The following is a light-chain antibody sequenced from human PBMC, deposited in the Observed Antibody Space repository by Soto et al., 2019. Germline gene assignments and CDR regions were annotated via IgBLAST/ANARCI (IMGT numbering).Light chain of an antibody. CDR1: SSDIGAYNY. J-gene: IGLJ1*01. CDR3: SSHTSTGTRV. CDR2: DVI. V-gene: IGLV2-14*03. Sequence: QSVLTQPASVSGSPGQSITISCTGTSSDIGAYNYVSWYQQDPGKAPKLVIYDVINRPSGISNRFSGSKSGNTASLTISRLQADDETDYYCSSHTSTGTRVFGTGTKVTVL.